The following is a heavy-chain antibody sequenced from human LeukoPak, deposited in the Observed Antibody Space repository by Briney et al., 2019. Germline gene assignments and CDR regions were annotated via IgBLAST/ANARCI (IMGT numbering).Heavy chain of an antibody. CDR2: INPSGGST. Sequence: ASVKVSCKASGYTFTSYYMHWVRQAPGQGLEWMGIINPSGGSTSYAQKFQGRVTMTRDTSTSTVYMELSSLRSEDTAVYYCARVEAITIFGVVTQPRWFDPWGQGTLVTVSS. V-gene: IGHV1-46*01. CDR3: ARVEAITIFGVVTQPRWFDP. CDR1: GYTFTSYY. J-gene: IGHJ5*02. D-gene: IGHD3-3*01.